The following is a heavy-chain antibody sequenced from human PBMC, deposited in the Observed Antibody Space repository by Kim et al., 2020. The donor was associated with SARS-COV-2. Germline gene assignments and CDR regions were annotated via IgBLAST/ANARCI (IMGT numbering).Heavy chain of an antibody. V-gene: IGHV3-15*01. D-gene: IGHD2-15*01. Sequence: APVKGRFTISRDESKNTLYLQMNSLKTEDTAVYYCTTDLRCSGGRCYYDYWGQGTLVTVSS. J-gene: IGHJ4*02. CDR3: TTDLRCSGGRCYYDY.